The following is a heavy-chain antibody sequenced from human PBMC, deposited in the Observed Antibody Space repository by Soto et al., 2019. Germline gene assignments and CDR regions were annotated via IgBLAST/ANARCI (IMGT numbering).Heavy chain of an antibody. CDR2: ISSSSGST. V-gene: IGHV3-23*01. J-gene: IGHJ4*02. CDR3: AKVGSERYSGQHSDY. Sequence: EVQLLESGGGLVQPGGSLRLSCAASGFTFSNYAMNWVRQAPGKGLEWVSTISSSSGSTYYADSVKGRFTISRDNSKNFLYLQMNSLRGDDTAVYYCAKVGSERYSGQHSDYWGPGPLVTSSS. D-gene: IGHD5-12*01. CDR1: GFTFSNYA.